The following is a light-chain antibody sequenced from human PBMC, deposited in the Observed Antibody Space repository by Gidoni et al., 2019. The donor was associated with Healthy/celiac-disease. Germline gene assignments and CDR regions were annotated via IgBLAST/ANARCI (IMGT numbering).Light chain of an antibody. V-gene: IGKV1-9*01. CDR1: HGISSY. J-gene: IGKJ4*01. CDR3: QQLNSYLSLT. Sequence: IQFTQSPSSLSASVGDRVTITCRSSHGISSYLAWYQQKPGKAPKLLIYAASTFQSGVPSRFSGSGSGTDFTLTISSLQPEDFATYYCQQLNSYLSLTFGGGTKVEIK. CDR2: AAS.